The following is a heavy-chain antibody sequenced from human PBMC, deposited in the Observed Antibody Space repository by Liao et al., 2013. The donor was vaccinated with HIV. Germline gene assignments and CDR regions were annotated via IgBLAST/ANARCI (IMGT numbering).Heavy chain of an antibody. CDR1: GGSISSYY. Sequence: QVQLQESGPGLVKPSETLSLTCTVSGGSISSYYWSWIRQPPGKGLEWIGYIYHSGSTYYNPSLKSRVTISVDRSKNQFSLKVSSVTAADTAVYYCASSLGNYFDYWGQGTLVTVSS. J-gene: IGHJ4*02. CDR3: ASSLGNYFDY. D-gene: IGHD7-27*01. CDR2: IYHSGST. V-gene: IGHV4-59*12.